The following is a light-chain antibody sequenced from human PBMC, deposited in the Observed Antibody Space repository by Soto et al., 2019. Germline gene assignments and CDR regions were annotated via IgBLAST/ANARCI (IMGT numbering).Light chain of an antibody. CDR3: QQYGTSPLT. J-gene: IGKJ4*01. CDR2: GAS. Sequence: EIMLTQSPATLSLSPGERATLSCRASQSVSSYLAWYQQKPGQAPRLLIYGASSRATGIPDRFSGSGSGTDFTLTISRLEPEEFAVYYCQQYGTSPLTFGGGTKVEIK. V-gene: IGKV3-20*01. CDR1: QSVSSY.